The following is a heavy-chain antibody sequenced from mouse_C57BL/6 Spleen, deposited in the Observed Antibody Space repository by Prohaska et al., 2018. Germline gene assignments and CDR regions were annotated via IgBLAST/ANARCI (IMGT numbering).Heavy chain of an antibody. CDR3: AIGFITTVVADAMDY. CDR2: IHPYDSDT. V-gene: IGHV1-74*01. Sequence: QVQLQQPGAELVKPGASVKVSCKASGYTFTSYWMHWVKQRPGQGLEWIGRIHPYDSDTNYNQKFKGKATLTVDKSSSTAYMQLSSLTSEDSAVYYCAIGFITTVVADAMDYWGQGTSVTVSS. J-gene: IGHJ4*01. CDR1: GYTFTSYW. D-gene: IGHD1-1*01.